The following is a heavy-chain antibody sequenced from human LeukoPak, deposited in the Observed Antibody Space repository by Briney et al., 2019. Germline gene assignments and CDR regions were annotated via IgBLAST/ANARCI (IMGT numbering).Heavy chain of an antibody. Sequence: ASVKVSCKASGYTFTSYYMHWVRHAPGQGLEWMGIINPSRGSTSYAQKFQGRVTMTRDTSTSTVYMELSSLRSEDTAVYYCARGVGATDYFDYWGQGTLVTVSS. CDR3: ARGVGATDYFDY. J-gene: IGHJ4*02. CDR2: INPSRGST. D-gene: IGHD1-26*01. V-gene: IGHV1-46*01. CDR1: GYTFTSYY.